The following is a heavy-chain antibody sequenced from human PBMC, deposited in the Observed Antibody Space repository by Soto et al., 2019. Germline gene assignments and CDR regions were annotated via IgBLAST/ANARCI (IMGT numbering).Heavy chain of an antibody. D-gene: IGHD6-13*01. V-gene: IGHV1-46*01. CDR2: INPSGGST. CDR1: GYTFTSYY. Sequence: ASVKVSCKASGYTFTSYYMHWVRQAPGQGLEWMGIINPSGGSTSYAQKFQGRVTMTRDTSTSTVYMELSSLRSEDTAVYYCARDFVNDLPYSSSWYGLNWFDPWGQGXLVTVYS. CDR3: ARDFVNDLPYSSSWYGLNWFDP. J-gene: IGHJ5*02.